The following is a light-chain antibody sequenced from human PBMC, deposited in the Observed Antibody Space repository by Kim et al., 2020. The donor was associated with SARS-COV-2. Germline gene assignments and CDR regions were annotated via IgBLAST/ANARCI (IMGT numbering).Light chain of an antibody. CDR3: QVWDSSSDHPYV. CDR2: YDS. V-gene: IGLV3-21*04. CDR1: NIGSKS. Sequence: PGKTARITCGGNNIGSKSVHWYQQKPGQAPVLVIYYDSDRPSGIPERFSGSNSGNTATLTISRVEAEDEADYYCQVWDSSSDHPYVFGTGTKVTVL. J-gene: IGLJ1*01.